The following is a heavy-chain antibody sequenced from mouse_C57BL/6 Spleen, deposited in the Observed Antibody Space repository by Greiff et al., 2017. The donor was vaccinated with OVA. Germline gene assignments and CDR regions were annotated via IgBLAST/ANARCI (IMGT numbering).Heavy chain of an antibody. V-gene: IGHV1-82*01. CDR1: GYAFSSSW. J-gene: IGHJ4*01. D-gene: IGHD4-1*01. Sequence: VQLQQSGPELVKPGASVKISCKASGYAFSSSWMNWVKQRPGKGLEWIGRIYPGDGDTNYNGKFKGKATLTADKSSSTAYMQLSSLTSEDSAVYFCARLGYARDYWGQGTTVTVSS. CDR2: IYPGDGDT. CDR3: ARLGYARDY.